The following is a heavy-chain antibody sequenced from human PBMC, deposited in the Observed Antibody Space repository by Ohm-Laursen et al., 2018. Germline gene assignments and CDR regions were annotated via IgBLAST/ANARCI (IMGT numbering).Heavy chain of an antibody. V-gene: IGHV3-9*01. CDR3: VKGIAAASERYYFDY. CDR2: ISWNSNRI. J-gene: IGHJ4*02. Sequence: SLRLSCSASEFTFNDYPMHWVRQAPGMGLEWVSSISWNSNRIVYADSVKGRFTISRDNAKNSLYLQMDSLRAEDTALYYCVKGIAAASERYYFDYWGQGTLVTVSS. D-gene: IGHD6-13*01. CDR1: EFTFNDYP.